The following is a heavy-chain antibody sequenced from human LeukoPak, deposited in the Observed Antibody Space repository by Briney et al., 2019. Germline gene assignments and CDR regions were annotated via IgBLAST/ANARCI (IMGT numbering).Heavy chain of an antibody. CDR2: IYHSGST. J-gene: IGHJ5*02. CDR3: ARESSWSPDWFDP. Sequence: PSETLSLTCAVSGVSMSSGAYSWSWIRQPPGKGLEWIGYIYHSGSTCYNPSLKSRITISVDRSKNQFSLKLSSVTAADTAVYYCARESSWSPDWFDPWGQGTLVTFSS. V-gene: IGHV4-30-2*01. CDR1: GVSMSSGAYS. D-gene: IGHD6-13*01.